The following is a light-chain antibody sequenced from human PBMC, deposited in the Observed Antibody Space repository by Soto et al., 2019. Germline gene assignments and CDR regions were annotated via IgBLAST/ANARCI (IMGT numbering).Light chain of an antibody. CDR2: EGN. J-gene: IGLJ2*01. Sequence: QSALTQPASVSGSPGQPITISCSGTSSDVATFNLVSWYQQHPGKAPRLMIYEGNKRPSGISGRFSGSKSDRTASLTISGLQPEDEASYYCCSYASSGTFVLFGGGTKVTVL. CDR3: CSYASSGTFVL. CDR1: SSDVATFNL. V-gene: IGLV2-23*03.